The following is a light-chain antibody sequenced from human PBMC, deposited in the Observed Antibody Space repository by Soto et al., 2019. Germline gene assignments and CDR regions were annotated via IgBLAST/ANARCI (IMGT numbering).Light chain of an antibody. J-gene: IGLJ3*02. CDR1: SSDVGSLQF. CDR3: CSYTGSGTLWV. Sequence: QSVLTQPASVSGSPGQSITISCSGASSDVGSLQFVAWYQQHPGKAPKVVIYEDSKRPSGISFRFSGSTSGNTASLTISGLQPDDESHYYCCSYTGSGTLWVFXGGTKVTVL. V-gene: IGLV2-23*01. CDR2: EDS.